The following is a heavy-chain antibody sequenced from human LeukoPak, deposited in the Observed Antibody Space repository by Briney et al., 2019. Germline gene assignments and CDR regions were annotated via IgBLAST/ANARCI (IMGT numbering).Heavy chain of an antibody. CDR2: ISYDGSNK. CDR1: GFTFSSYG. Sequence: GGSLILSCAASGFTFSSYGMHWVRQAPGKGLEWVAVISYDGSNKYYADSVKGRFTISRDNSKNTLYLQMNSLRAEDTAVYYCAKDHRDGYNHPLFGDYWGQGTLVTVSS. CDR3: AKDHRDGYNHPLFGDY. V-gene: IGHV3-30*18. J-gene: IGHJ4*02. D-gene: IGHD5-24*01.